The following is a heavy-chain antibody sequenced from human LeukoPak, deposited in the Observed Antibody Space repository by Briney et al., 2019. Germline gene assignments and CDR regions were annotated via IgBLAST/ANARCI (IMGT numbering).Heavy chain of an antibody. CDR3: AKDLTYYDFWSGPYDY. CDR2: ISGSGGST. J-gene: IGHJ4*02. Sequence: GGSLRLSCAASGFTFSSYAMSWVRQAPGKGLEWVSAISGSGGSTYYADSVKGRFTISRDNSKNTLYLQMNSLRAEDTAVYYCAKDLTYYDFWSGPYDYWGQGTLVTVSS. V-gene: IGHV3-23*01. D-gene: IGHD3-3*01. CDR1: GFTFSSYA.